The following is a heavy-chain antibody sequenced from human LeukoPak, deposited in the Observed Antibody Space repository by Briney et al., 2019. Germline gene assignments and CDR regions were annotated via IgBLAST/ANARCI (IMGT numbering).Heavy chain of an antibody. Sequence: GGSLRLSCAASGFIFSSYAMSWVRQAPGKGLEWVSATSGSGGSTYYADSVKGRFTISRDNSKNTLYLQMNSLRAEDTAVYYCAKDSGYYDSSGYSSLFDYWGQGTLVTVSS. J-gene: IGHJ4*02. V-gene: IGHV3-23*01. D-gene: IGHD3-22*01. CDR3: AKDSGYYDSSGYSSLFDY. CDR2: TSGSGGST. CDR1: GFIFSSYA.